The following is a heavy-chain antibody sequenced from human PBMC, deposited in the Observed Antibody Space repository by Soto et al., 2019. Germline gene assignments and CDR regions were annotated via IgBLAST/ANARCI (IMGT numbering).Heavy chain of an antibody. J-gene: IGHJ4*02. CDR2: IYPGDSDT. D-gene: IGHD6-13*01. CDR1: GYSFTSYW. CDR3: ATAYSSSWTYFDY. Sequence: GESLKISCNGSGYSFTSYWIGWVRQMPGKGLGWMGIIYPGDSDTRYSPSFQGQVTISADKSISTAYLQWSSLKASDTAMYYCATAYSSSWTYFDYWGQGTLVTVSS. V-gene: IGHV5-51*01.